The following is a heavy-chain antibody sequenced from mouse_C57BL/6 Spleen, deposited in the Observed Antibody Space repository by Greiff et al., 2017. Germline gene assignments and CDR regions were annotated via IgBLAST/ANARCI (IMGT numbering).Heavy chain of an antibody. D-gene: IGHD2-5*01. Sequence: QVQLQQPGAELVRPGSSVKLSCKASGYTFTSYWMHWVKQRPIQGLEWIGNIDPSDSETHYNQKFKDKATLTVDKSSSTAYMQLSSLTSEDSAVYYCARGYSNYGGYFDYWGQGTTLTVSS. J-gene: IGHJ2*01. CDR2: IDPSDSET. V-gene: IGHV1-52*01. CDR1: GYTFTSYW. CDR3: ARGYSNYGGYFDY.